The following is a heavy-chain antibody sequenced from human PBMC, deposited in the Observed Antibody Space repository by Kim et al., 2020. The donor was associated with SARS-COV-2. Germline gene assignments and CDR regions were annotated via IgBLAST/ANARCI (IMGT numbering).Heavy chain of an antibody. Sequence: SVKVSCKASGGTFSSYAISWVRQAPGQGLEWMGGIIPIFGTANYAQKFQGRVTITADESTSTAYMELSSLRSEDTAVYYCAREVQRGDYYYYYYGMDVWGQGTTVTVSS. V-gene: IGHV1-69*13. CDR2: IIPIFGTA. J-gene: IGHJ6*02. CDR3: AREVQRGDYYYYYYGMDV. CDR1: GGTFSSYA. D-gene: IGHD1-1*01.